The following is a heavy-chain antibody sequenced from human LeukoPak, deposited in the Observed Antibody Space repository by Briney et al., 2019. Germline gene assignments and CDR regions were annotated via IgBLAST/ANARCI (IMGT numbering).Heavy chain of an antibody. CDR1: GVSISGSYYY. D-gene: IGHD6-13*01. CDR2: INYSGST. Sequence: PSETLSLTCAVSGVSISGSYYYWSWIRQPPGKGLEWIGEINYSGSTNYNPSLKSRVTISVDTSKNQFSLKLSSVTAADTAVYYCVAGSSSIDYWGQGTLVTVSS. V-gene: IGHV4-39*07. CDR3: VAGSSSIDY. J-gene: IGHJ4*02.